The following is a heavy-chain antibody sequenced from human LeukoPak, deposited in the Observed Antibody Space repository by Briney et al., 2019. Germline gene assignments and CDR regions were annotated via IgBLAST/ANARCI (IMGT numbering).Heavy chain of an antibody. V-gene: IGHV1-2*02. D-gene: IGHD5-18*01. CDR2: INPNSGGT. Sequence: ASVKVSCKASRYSFTAYYIHWVRQAPGQGLEWMGWINPNSGGTNYAQKFQGRVTMTRDTSISTAYMELSSLRSDDTAVYYCASDNEGGYDYGLTFDCWGQGALVTVSS. CDR1: RYSFTAYY. J-gene: IGHJ4*02. CDR3: ASDNEGGYDYGLTFDC.